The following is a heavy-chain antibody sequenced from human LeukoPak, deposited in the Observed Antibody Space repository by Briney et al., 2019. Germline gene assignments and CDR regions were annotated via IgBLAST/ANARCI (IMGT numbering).Heavy chain of an antibody. Sequence: PSETLSLTCAVFGGSFSDYYWSWIRQPPGKGLEWIGEINHSGITNYNPSLKSRVTISADTSKNQFSLKLSSVTAADTAVYYCTRGLPSDKIDYWGQGTLVTVSS. CDR1: GGSFSDYY. V-gene: IGHV4-34*01. CDR3: TRGLPSDKIDY. D-gene: IGHD2-15*01. J-gene: IGHJ4*02. CDR2: INHSGIT.